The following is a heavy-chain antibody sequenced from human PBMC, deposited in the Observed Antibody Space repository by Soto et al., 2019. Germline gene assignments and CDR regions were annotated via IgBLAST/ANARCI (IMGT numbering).Heavy chain of an antibody. J-gene: IGHJ4*02. D-gene: IGHD6-13*01. Sequence: ASVKVSCKASGYTFTSYAMHWVRQAPGQRLEWMGWINAGNGNTKYSQKFQGRVTITRDTSASTAYMELSSLRSEDTAVYYCARDWGIAAAGTGDYWGQGTLVTVSS. CDR2: INAGNGNT. CDR1: GYTFTSYA. CDR3: ARDWGIAAAGTGDY. V-gene: IGHV1-3*01.